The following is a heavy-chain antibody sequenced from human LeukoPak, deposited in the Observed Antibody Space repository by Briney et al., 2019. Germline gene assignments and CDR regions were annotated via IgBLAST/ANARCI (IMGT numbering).Heavy chain of an antibody. D-gene: IGHD4-17*01. CDR2: INPSGGST. J-gene: IGHJ4*02. Sequence: ASVKVSCKASGYTFTSYYMHWVRQAPGQGLEWMGIINPSGGSTRYAQKFQGRVTMTRDTSTSTVYMELRSLRSEDTAVYYCARNPVTTKYFDYWGQGTLVTVSS. CDR1: GYTFTSYY. V-gene: IGHV1-46*01. CDR3: ARNPVTTKYFDY.